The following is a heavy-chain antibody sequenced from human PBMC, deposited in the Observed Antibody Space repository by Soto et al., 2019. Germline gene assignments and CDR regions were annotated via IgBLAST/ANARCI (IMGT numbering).Heavy chain of an antibody. CDR2: ISSSSSDT. CDR1: GFTFSDYY. J-gene: IGHJ6*02. V-gene: IGHV3-11*06. Sequence: QVQLVESGGGLVKPGGSLRLSCAASGFTFSDYYMSWIRQAPGKGLEWVSYISSSSSDTNYADSVKGRFTISRDNEKNSMYLHIHSRRAEDTAVNHCASDTAACAGDSYPSWGYYCYYGMDVSGQGTTVTVSS. CDR3: ASDTAACAGDSYPSWGYYCYYGMDV. D-gene: IGHD2-21*02.